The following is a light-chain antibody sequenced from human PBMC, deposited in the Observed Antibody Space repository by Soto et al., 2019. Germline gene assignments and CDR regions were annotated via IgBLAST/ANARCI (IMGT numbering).Light chain of an antibody. V-gene: IGLV2-8*01. CDR1: SSDVGGYNY. CDR2: EVS. CDR3: SSYAGSNNLPYV. J-gene: IGLJ1*01. Sequence: QSALTQPPSASGSPGQSVTISCTGTSSDVGGYNYVSWYQQHPGKAPKLMIYEVSTRPSGVPDRFSGSKSGNTASLTVSGLQAEDEADYYCSSYAGSNNLPYVFGTGTKLTVL.